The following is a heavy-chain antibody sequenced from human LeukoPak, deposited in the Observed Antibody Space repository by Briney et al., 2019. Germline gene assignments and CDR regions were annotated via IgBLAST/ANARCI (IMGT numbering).Heavy chain of an antibody. Sequence: PGGSLRLSCAASGFTFSSYAMSWVRQAPGKGLEWVSAISGSGGSTYYADSVKGRFTISRDNSKNALYLQMNSLRAEDTAVYYCAKFFEGYYSYFDYWGQGTLVTVSS. CDR2: ISGSGGST. CDR1: GFTFSSYA. D-gene: IGHD3-22*01. CDR3: AKFFEGYYSYFDY. V-gene: IGHV3-23*01. J-gene: IGHJ4*02.